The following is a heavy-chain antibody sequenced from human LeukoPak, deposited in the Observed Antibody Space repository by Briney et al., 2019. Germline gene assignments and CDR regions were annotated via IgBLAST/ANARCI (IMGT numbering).Heavy chain of an antibody. CDR2: IIGSGGST. Sequence: GGSLRLSCAASGFTFRSYAMSWVRQAPGKGLEWVSTIIGSGGSTSYADSVKGRFTISRDNSKNTVYLQMNSLRAEDTAVYYCAKRNSSGWYYFDYWGQGTLVTVSS. CDR1: GFTFRSYA. V-gene: IGHV3-23*01. J-gene: IGHJ4*02. D-gene: IGHD6-19*01. CDR3: AKRNSSGWYYFDY.